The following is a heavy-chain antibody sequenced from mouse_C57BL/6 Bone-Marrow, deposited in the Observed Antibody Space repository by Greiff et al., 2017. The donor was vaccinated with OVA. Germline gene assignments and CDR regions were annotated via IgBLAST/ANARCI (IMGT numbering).Heavy chain of an antibody. Sequence: VQLQQSGPELVKPGASVKISCKASGYSFTGYYMHWVKQSHGNILDWIGYIYPYNGVSSYNQKFKGKATLTVDKSSSPAYIEIRSLTSVDSAVYYCARGKDYSGSSYENAMDYWGQGTSVTVSS. V-gene: IGHV1-31*01. D-gene: IGHD1-1*01. CDR1: GYSFTGYY. CDR2: IYPYNGVS. CDR3: ARGKDYSGSSYENAMDY. J-gene: IGHJ4*01.